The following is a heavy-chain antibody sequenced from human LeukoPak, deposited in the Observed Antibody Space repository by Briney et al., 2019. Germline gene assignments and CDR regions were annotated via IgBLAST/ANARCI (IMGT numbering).Heavy chain of an antibody. CDR1: GFTFGDYA. CDR2: IRSKAYGGTT. V-gene: IGHV3-49*03. D-gene: IGHD3-22*01. J-gene: IGHJ4*02. CDR3: TRSDDSSGYCDY. Sequence: PGGSLRLSCTASGFTFGDYAMSWFRQAPGKGLEWVGFIRSKAYGGTTEYAASVKGRFTISRDDSKSIAYLQMNSLKTEDTAVYHCTRSDDSSGYCDYWGQGTLVTVSS.